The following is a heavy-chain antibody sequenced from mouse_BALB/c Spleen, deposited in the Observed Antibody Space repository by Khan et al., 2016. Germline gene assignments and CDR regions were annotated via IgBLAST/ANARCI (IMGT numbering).Heavy chain of an antibody. CDR2: INPDSSTI. V-gene: IGHV4-1*02. D-gene: IGHD1-1*01. J-gene: IGHJ4*01. Sequence: EVKLLESGGGLVQPGGSLKLSCAASGFDFSRYWMSWVRQAPGKGLEWIGEINPDSSTINYTPSLKDKFIISRDNAKNTLYLQMSKVRSEDTALYYCARGDYYGSNMDYGGQGTSVTVSS. CDR1: GFDFSRYW. CDR3: ARGDYYGSNMDY.